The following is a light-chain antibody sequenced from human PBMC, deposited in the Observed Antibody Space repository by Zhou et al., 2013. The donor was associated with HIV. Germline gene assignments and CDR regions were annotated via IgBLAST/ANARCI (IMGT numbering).Light chain of an antibody. J-gene: IGKJ4*01. CDR2: GAS. V-gene: IGKV3-15*01. Sequence: PGERATLSCRASQSVSSTFLAWYQQKPGQAPRLVIYGASTRATGIPARFSGSGSGTEFTLTISSMQSEDFAVYYCQQYDAWPLTFGGGTKVETK. CDR1: QSVSST. CDR3: QQYDAWPLT.